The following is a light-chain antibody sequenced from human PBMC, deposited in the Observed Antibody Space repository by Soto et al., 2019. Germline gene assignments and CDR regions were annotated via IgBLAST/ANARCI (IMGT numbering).Light chain of an antibody. CDR3: QSYDADILI. J-gene: IGLJ2*01. Sequence: QSVSGSPGKTVTISCTRSSGNIVSNYVQWYQQRPGSSPTTVIFEDDDRPSGVPDRFSASIDTSSNSASLTISGLRPEDEADYYCQSYDADILIFGGGTKLTVL. CDR1: SGNIVSNY. V-gene: IGLV6-57*01. CDR2: EDD.